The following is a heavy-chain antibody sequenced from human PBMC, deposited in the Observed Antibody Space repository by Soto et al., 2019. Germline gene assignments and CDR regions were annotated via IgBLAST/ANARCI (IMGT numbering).Heavy chain of an antibody. Sequence: QVQLVQSGAEVKKPGASVKVSCKASGYTFTSYYMHWVRQAPGQGLEGMGIINPSGGSTSYAQKVQVRVTMTRDTSTSTVYMELSSLRSEDPAVYYCTRLVYGSFGCRGQGNLVPVSS. CDR3: TRLVYGSFGC. CDR1: GYTFTSYY. D-gene: IGHD3-10*01. V-gene: IGHV1-46*04. J-gene: IGHJ4*02. CDR2: INPSGGST.